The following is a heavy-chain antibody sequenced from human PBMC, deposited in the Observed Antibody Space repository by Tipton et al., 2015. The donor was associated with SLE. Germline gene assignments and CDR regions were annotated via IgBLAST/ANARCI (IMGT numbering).Heavy chain of an antibody. J-gene: IGHJ4*02. CDR3: ARTGDALDY. Sequence: TLSLTCTVSGGSISSHYWSWIRQPPGRGLEWIGEINHSGSTNYNPSLKSRVTISVDTSKNQFSLKLSSVTAADTAVYYCARTGDALDYWGQGTLVTVSS. CDR1: GGSISSHY. D-gene: IGHD7-27*01. CDR2: INHSGST. V-gene: IGHV4-34*01.